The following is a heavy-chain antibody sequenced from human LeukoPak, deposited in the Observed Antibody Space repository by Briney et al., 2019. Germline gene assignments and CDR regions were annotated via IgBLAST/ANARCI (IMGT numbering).Heavy chain of an antibody. CDR2: IYYSGST. J-gene: IGHJ6*03. V-gene: IGHV4-39*07. D-gene: IGHD5-18*01. CDR1: GGSISSSSYY. CDR3: ARGARGYSYGYDLYYYYYYMDV. Sequence: KPSETLSLACTVSGGSISSSSYYWGWIRQPPGKGLEWIGSIYYSGSTYYNPSLKSRVTISVDTSKNQFSLKLSSVTAADTAVYYCARGARGYSYGYDLYYYYYYMDVWGKGTTVTVSS.